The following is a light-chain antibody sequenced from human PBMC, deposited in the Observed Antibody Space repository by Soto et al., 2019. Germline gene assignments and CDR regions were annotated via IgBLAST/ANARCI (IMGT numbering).Light chain of an antibody. J-gene: IGKJ1*01. CDR2: GTS. Sequence: EIVLTQSPGTLSLSPGERATLSCRASQSVSSSYSAWYQQKPGQAPRLLIYGTSSRATAIPDRFSGSGSGKDFTLTISRLELEDFAVYYCQQYGSSSWTFGQGTRVDIK. V-gene: IGKV3-20*01. CDR1: QSVSSSY. CDR3: QQYGSSSWT.